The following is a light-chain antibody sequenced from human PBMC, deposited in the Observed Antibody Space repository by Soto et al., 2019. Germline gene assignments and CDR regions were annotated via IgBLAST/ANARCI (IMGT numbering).Light chain of an antibody. J-gene: IGKJ3*01. CDR1: QGISNY. V-gene: IGKV1-27*01. CDR2: AAS. Sequence: DIQMTQSPSSLSASVGDRVTITCRATQGISNYLAWYQQKPGKVPKLLIYAASTLHSGVPSRFSGSGSGTDLPLTISSLLPEDVASYYCQKYNSAPPFTFGPGTKVDIK. CDR3: QKYNSAPPFT.